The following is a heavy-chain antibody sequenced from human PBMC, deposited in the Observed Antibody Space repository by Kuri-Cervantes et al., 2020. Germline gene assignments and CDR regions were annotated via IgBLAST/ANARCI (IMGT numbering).Heavy chain of an antibody. CDR1: RYSFTSYW. CDR3: ARLGTAMQIYYYGMDV. V-gene: IGHV5-51*01. Sequence: GESLKISCKDSRYSFTSYWIGWVRQMPGKGLEWMGIIYPGDSDTRYSPSFQGQVTISADKSISTAYLQWSSLKASDTAMYYCARLGTAMQIYYYGMDVWGQGTTVTVSS. J-gene: IGHJ6*02. CDR2: IYPGDSDT. D-gene: IGHD5-18*01.